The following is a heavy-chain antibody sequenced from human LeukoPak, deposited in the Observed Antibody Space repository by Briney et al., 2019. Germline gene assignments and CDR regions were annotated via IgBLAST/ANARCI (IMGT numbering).Heavy chain of an antibody. CDR1: GGSISSYF. Sequence: SETLSLTCTVSGGSISSYFWNWIRQPAGQGLEWIGRIYPSGTTHYNPSLKRRITVSVDPSKNKISLKLSSVTGADTAMYYCARALGYFGSGGEAWGQGTLVTVSS. V-gene: IGHV4-4*07. CDR3: ARALGYFGSGGEA. CDR2: IYPSGTT. J-gene: IGHJ5*02. D-gene: IGHD3-10*01.